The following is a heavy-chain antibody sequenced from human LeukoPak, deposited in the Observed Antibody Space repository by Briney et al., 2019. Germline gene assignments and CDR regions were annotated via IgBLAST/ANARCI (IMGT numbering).Heavy chain of an antibody. J-gene: IGHJ4*02. Sequence: SSETLSLTCTVSGGSISSGSYYWSWLRQPAGKGLEWIGRIYTSGSTNSNPSLKSRVTISVVTSKNQFSLKLSSVTAAYTAVYHCLTRTTVTYPCDFWGEGTLVTVSS. CDR1: GGSISSGSYY. D-gene: IGHD4-11*01. CDR3: LTRTTVTYPCDF. CDR2: IYTSGST. V-gene: IGHV4-61*02.